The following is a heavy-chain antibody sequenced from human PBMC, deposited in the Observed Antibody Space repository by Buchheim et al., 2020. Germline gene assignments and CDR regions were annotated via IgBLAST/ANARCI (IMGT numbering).Heavy chain of an antibody. CDR3: ARGPRYYDSSGYYQPTTSLYWYFDL. V-gene: IGHV4-59*12. D-gene: IGHD3-22*01. CDR2: IYYSGST. J-gene: IGHJ2*01. Sequence: QVQLQESGPGLVKPSETLSLTCSVSGGSIRSNYWSWIRQPPGKGLEWIGYIYYSGSTNYNLSLKSRVTISVDTSKNQFSLKLSSVTAADTAVYYCARGPRYYDSSGYYQPTTSLYWYFDLWGRGTL. CDR1: GGSIRSNY.